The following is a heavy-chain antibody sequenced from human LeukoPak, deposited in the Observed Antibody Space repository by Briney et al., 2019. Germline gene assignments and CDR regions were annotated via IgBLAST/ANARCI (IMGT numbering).Heavy chain of an antibody. Sequence: PGGSLRLSCSASGFTFSSYAMSWVRQAPGKGLEWVSAISGSGGSTYYADSVKGRFTISRDNSKNTRYLQMNSLRAEDTAVYYCAKDRPPYIVATGGVDYWGQGTLVTVSS. D-gene: IGHD5-12*01. J-gene: IGHJ4*02. CDR1: GFTFSSYA. CDR3: AKDRPPYIVATGGVDY. V-gene: IGHV3-23*01. CDR2: ISGSGGST.